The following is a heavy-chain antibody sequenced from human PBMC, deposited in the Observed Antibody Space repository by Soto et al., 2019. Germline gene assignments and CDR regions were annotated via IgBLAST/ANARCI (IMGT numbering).Heavy chain of an antibody. CDR3: ARSYNYYDSSGYYSADY. CDR1: GYTFTSYA. CDR2: INAGNGNT. D-gene: IGHD3-22*01. J-gene: IGHJ4*02. Sequence: GASVKVACKACGYTFTSYAMHWVRQAPGQRLEWMGWINAGNGNTKYSQKFQGRVTITRDTSASTAYMELSSLRSEDTAVYYCARSYNYYDSSGYYSADYWGQGTLVTVSS. V-gene: IGHV1-3*01.